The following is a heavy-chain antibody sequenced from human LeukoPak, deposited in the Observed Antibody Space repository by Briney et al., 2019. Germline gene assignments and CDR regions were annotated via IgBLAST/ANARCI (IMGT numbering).Heavy chain of an antibody. CDR3: AKEVSGSGSYKRGPSDY. J-gene: IGHJ4*02. V-gene: IGHV3-23*01. Sequence: TGGSLRLSCAASGFTFSSYAMSWVRQAPGKGLEWVSAISGSGGSTYYADSVRGRFTISRDNSKNTLYLQMNSLRAEDTAVYYCAKEVSGSGSYKRGPSDYWGQGTLVTVSS. CDR2: ISGSGGST. CDR1: GFTFSSYA. D-gene: IGHD3-10*01.